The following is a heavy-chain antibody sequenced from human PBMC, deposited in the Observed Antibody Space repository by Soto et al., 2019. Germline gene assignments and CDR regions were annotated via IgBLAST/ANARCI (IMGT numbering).Heavy chain of an antibody. Sequence: QVQLVESGGGVVQPGRSLRLSCAASGFTFSSYGMHWVRQAPGKGLEWVAVISYDGSNKYYADSVKGRFTISRDNSKNTLYLQMNSLRAEDTDVYYCAKDSVGSGWPCDYWGQGTLVTVSS. CDR2: ISYDGSNK. J-gene: IGHJ4*02. CDR1: GFTFSSYG. D-gene: IGHD6-19*01. CDR3: AKDSVGSGWPCDY. V-gene: IGHV3-30*18.